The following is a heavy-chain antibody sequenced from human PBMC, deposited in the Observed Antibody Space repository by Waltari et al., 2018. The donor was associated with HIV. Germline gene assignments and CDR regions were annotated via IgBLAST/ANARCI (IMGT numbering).Heavy chain of an antibody. J-gene: IGHJ4*02. V-gene: IGHV1-2*02. CDR3: ARDPSYGFGENDY. D-gene: IGHD3-10*01. CDR2: INPKTGDT. Sequence: QVQLVESGAEVKKPGASLTLSCKASGYAFTGSYIHWVRQAPGQGLEWVGWINPKTGDTNFAQKFQGRVTMTRDTSISTAYMELSRLTSDDTAVYYCARDPSYGFGENDYWGQGTLFTVSS. CDR1: GYAFTGSY.